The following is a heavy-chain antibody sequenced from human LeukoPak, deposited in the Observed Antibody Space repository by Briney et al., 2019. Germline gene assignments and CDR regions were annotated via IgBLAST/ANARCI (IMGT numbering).Heavy chain of an antibody. J-gene: IGHJ3*02. V-gene: IGHV3-21*01. CDR2: ISSSSSYI. D-gene: IGHD2-2*01. CDR3: ASLVVPAAMDAFDI. Sequence: GGSLRLSCAASGFTFSSYSMNWVRQAPGKGLEWVSSISSSSSYIYYADSVKGRFTISRGNAKNSLYLQMNSLRAEDTAVYYCASLVVPAAMDAFDIWGQGTMVTVSS. CDR1: GFTFSSYS.